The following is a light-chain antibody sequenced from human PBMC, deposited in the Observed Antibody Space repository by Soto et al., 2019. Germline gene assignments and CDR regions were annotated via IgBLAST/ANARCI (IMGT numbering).Light chain of an antibody. V-gene: IGKV1-39*01. CDR1: QPISDY. CDR3: QQSYSTPPWT. Sequence: DIQMTQSPSSLSASVGDRVTITCRTSQPISDYLNWYQQKPGKAPSLLIYTSSNLQTGVPSRFSGSGSGTDFTLTISSLQPEDFATYFCQQSYSTPPWTFGQGTKVDIK. CDR2: TSS. J-gene: IGKJ1*01.